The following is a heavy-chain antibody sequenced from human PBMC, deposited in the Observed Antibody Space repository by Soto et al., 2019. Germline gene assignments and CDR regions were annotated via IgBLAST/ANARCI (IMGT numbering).Heavy chain of an antibody. J-gene: IGHJ6*02. CDR1: GYTLTELS. CDR3: ARDSGGMDV. CDR2: FDPEDGET. Sequence: ASVQVSCKVSGYTLTELSMHWVRQAPGKGLEWMGGFDPEDGETIYAQKFQGRVTITRDTSASTAYMELSSLRSEDTAVYYCARDSGGMDVWGQGTTVTVS. V-gene: IGHV1-24*01.